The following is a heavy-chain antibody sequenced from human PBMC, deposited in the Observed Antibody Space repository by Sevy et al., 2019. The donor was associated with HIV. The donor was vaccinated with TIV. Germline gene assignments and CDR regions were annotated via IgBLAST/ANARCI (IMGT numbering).Heavy chain of an antibody. CDR3: AKDRASYGYGAVDTVPDY. CDR2: ISYDGSNK. D-gene: IGHD5-18*01. CDR1: GFTFSSYG. V-gene: IGHV3-30*18. Sequence: GGSLRLSCAASGFTFSSYGMHWVRQAPGKGLEWVAVISYDGSNKYYADSVKGRFTISRDNSKNTLYLQMNSLRAEDTAVYYCAKDRASYGYGAVDTVPDYWGQGTLVTVSS. J-gene: IGHJ4*02.